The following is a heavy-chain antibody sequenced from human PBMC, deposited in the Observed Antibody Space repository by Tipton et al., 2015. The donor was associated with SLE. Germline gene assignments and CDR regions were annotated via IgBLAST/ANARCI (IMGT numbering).Heavy chain of an antibody. CDR1: GFTFSTSA. CDR3: ARGRGGEFLDY. D-gene: IGHD3-16*01. CDR2: IWYDGSNK. Sequence: QLVQSGGGVVQSGTSLRLPCAASGFTFSTSAMHWVRQAPGKGLEWVAVIWYDGSNKFYADSVKGRSTISRDNSKNTVSLQMNSLRVEDTAVYFCARGRGGEFLDYWGQGTLVTVSS. V-gene: IGHV3-33*01. J-gene: IGHJ4*02.